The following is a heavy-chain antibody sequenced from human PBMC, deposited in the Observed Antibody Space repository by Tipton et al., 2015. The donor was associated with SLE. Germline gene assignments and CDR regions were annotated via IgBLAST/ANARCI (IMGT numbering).Heavy chain of an antibody. CDR1: GYTFSNYG. J-gene: IGHJ4*02. CDR3: ARAGGSGGSCAY. V-gene: IGHV1-18*01. D-gene: IGHD2-15*01. CDR2: ISAYNGNT. Sequence: SGPEGKKPGASVKVSCKASGYTFSNYGITWVRQAPGQGLEWMGWISAYNGNTNYGHGRVTLTTDTSTSTAYMELWSLTPDDTAVYYCARAGGSGGSCAYWGQGTLVTVSS.